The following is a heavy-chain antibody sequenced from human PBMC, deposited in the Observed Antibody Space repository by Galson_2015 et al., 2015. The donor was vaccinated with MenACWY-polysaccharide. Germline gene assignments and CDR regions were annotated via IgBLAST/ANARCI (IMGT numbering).Heavy chain of an antibody. CDR3: ARNPPNDGSFLV. V-gene: IGHV1-8*01. CDR2: MSPDTTKT. Sequence: SVKVSCKASGYTFSNYDINWVRQATGQGLEWMGWMSPDTTKTGYAQKFQGRVTMTRDTSISTAYMELSSLRSEDTAVYFCARNPPNDGSFLVWGQGTLVTVSS. CDR1: GYTFSNYD. D-gene: IGHD1-26*01. J-gene: IGHJ4*02.